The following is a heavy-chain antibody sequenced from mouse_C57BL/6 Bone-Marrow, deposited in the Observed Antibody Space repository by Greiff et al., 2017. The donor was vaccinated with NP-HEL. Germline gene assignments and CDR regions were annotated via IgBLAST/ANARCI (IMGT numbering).Heavy chain of an antibody. Sequence: EVHLVESGGGLVQPGGSLKLSCAASGFTFSDYYMYWVRQTPEKGLEWVAYISNGGGSTYYPDTVKGRFTISRDNAKNTLYLQMSRLKSEDTAMYYCARLPLITTVVEGYFDVWGTGTTVTVSS. V-gene: IGHV5-12*01. J-gene: IGHJ1*03. CDR1: GFTFSDYY. CDR2: ISNGGGST. D-gene: IGHD1-1*01. CDR3: ARLPLITTVVEGYFDV.